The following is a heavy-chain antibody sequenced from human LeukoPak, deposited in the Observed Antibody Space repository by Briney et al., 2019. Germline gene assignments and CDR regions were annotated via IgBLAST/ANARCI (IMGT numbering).Heavy chain of an antibody. CDR2: IWYDGSNK. D-gene: IGHD3-10*01. CDR1: GFTFSSYG. J-gene: IGHJ6*04. V-gene: IGHV3-33*01. CDR3: AREDTMVVGSYYYGMDV. Sequence: GGSLRLSCAASGFTFSSYGMHWVRQAPGKGLEWVAVIWYDGSNKYYADSVKGRFTISRDNSKNTLYLQMNSLRAEDTAVYYCAREDTMVVGSYYYGMDVWGKGTTVTVSS.